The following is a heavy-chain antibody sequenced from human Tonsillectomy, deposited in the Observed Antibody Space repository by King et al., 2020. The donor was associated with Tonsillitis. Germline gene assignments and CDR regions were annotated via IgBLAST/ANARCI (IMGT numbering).Heavy chain of an antibody. CDR3: ARRYYDILTGNYYFDY. D-gene: IGHD3-9*01. CDR2: IYYSGST. CDR1: GGSISYYY. J-gene: IGHJ4*02. V-gene: IGHV4-59*08. Sequence: QLQESGPGLVKPSETLSLTCTVSGGSISYYYWSWIRQPPGKGLEWIGYIYYSGSTNYNPSLKSRVTISVDTSKNQFSLKLSSVTAADTAVYYCARRYYDILTGNYYFDYWGQGTLVTVSS.